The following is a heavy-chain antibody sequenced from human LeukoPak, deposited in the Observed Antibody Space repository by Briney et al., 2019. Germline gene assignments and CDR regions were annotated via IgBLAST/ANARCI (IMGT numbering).Heavy chain of an antibody. J-gene: IGHJ4*02. CDR2: IYTSGST. D-gene: IGHD5-24*01. Sequence: SETLSLTRTVSGGSISSGSYYWSWIRHPAGKGLEWIGRIYTSGSTNYNPSLQSRVKISVDKSKNQFSLKLSSVTAADTAVYYCARDEEDGYNSGIDYWGQGTLVTVSS. V-gene: IGHV4-61*02. CDR3: ARDEEDGYNSGIDY. CDR1: GGSISSGSYY.